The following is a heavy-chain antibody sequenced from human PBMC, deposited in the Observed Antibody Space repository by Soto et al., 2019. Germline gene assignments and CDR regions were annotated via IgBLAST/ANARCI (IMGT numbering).Heavy chain of an antibody. CDR1: GFTFSGSA. V-gene: IGHV3-73*01. CDR3: TRGYGDSVRDY. CDR2: IRSKANNYAT. D-gene: IGHD4-17*01. J-gene: IGHJ4*02. Sequence: EVQLVESGGGLVQPGESLKLSCAVSGFTFSGSAMHWVRQASGKGLEWVGRIRSKANNYATAYAASVKGRFTISIDDSKNTSYLQMNSLKSEDTAVYYCTRGYGDSVRDYWGQGTLVTVSS.